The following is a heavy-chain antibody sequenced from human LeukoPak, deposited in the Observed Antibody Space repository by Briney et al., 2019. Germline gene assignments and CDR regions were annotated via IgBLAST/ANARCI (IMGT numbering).Heavy chain of an antibody. V-gene: IGHV3-30-3*01. CDR2: ISYDGSNK. CDR1: GFTFSSYA. CDR3: ARDGEQWLVKPQGDFDY. D-gene: IGHD6-19*01. Sequence: PGGSLRLSCAASGFTFSSYAMHWVRQAPGKGLEWVAVISYDGSNKYYADSVKGRFTISRDNSKNTLYLQMNSLRAEDTAVYYCARDGEQWLVKPQGDFDYWGQGTLVTVSS. J-gene: IGHJ4*02.